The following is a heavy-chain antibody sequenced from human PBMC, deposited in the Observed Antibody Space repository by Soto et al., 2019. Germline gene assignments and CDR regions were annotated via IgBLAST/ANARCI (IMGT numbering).Heavy chain of an antibody. D-gene: IGHD2-8*01. CDR2: INHSGST. CDR3: VRGRGVMSRKAFDI. CDR1: DGSFRDYY. J-gene: IGHJ3*02. V-gene: IGHV4-34*01. Sequence: QVQLQQWGAGLLKPSETLSLTCAVKDGSFRDYYWSWIRQPPGKGLEWLGEINHSGSTNSNPSLKCRVTISVAKSRKQFSLTLRSVAAADPAVYYCVRGRGVMSRKAFDISGQETTFTVS.